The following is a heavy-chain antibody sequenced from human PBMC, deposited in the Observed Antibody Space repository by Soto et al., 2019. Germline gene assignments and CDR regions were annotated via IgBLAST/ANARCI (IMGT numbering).Heavy chain of an antibody. CDR3: ARVGPPADP. J-gene: IGHJ5*02. CDR1: GYTFTSYA. V-gene: IGHV1-3*05. Sequence: QVQLVQSGAEEKKPGASVKVSGKASGYTFTSYAMHWVRQAPGQRLEWMGWINAGNGNTKYSQKFQGRGTITRDTSAITAYKQLSSLRSEDTAVYYCARVGPPADPGGQGTLVTVSS. CDR2: INAGNGNT.